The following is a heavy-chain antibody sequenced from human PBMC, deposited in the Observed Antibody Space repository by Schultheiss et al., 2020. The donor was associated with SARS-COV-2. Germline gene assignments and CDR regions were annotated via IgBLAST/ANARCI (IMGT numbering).Heavy chain of an antibody. Sequence: GSLRLSCTVSGGSIYSTSFYWGWIRLPPGKGLEWIGNIHHRGTTYYNPSLKSRVTLSMDASTNQVSLTLTSVTTAETALYYCARVGPAAVPYFDNWGQGTLVTVSS. J-gene: IGHJ4*02. CDR2: IHHRGTT. CDR3: ARVGPAAVPYFDN. V-gene: IGHV4-39*07. D-gene: IGHD2-2*01. CDR1: GGSIYSTSFY.